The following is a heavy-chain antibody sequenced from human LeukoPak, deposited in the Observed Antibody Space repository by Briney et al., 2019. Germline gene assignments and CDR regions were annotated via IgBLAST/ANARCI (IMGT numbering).Heavy chain of an antibody. Sequence: PGGSLRLSCAASGFTFSSYWMSWVRQAPGKGLEWMANIKQDGSEKYYVDSVKGRFTISRDNAKNSLYLRMNSLRAEDTAVYYCARVGITIFGGLDYWGQGTLVTVSS. D-gene: IGHD3-3*01. CDR1: GFTFSSYW. V-gene: IGHV3-7*01. J-gene: IGHJ4*02. CDR2: IKQDGSEK. CDR3: ARVGITIFGGLDY.